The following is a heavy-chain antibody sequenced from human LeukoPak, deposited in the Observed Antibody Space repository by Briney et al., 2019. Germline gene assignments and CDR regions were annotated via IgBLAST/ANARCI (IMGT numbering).Heavy chain of an antibody. D-gene: IGHD3-3*01. CDR1: GGSISSGGYY. CDR2: IYHSGST. CDR3: ARDRDYDFWSGPNWFDP. Sequence: SETLSLTCTVSGGSISSGGYYWSWIRQPPGKGLEWIGHIYHSGSTYYNPSLKSRVTISVDRSKNQFSLKLSSVTAADTAVYYCARDRDYDFWSGPNWFDPWGQGTLVTVSS. J-gene: IGHJ5*02. V-gene: IGHV4-30-2*01.